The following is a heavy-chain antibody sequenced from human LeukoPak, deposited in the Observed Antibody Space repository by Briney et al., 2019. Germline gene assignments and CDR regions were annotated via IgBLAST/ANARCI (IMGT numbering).Heavy chain of an antibody. V-gene: IGHV3-74*01. D-gene: IGHD3-16*01. J-gene: IGHJ4*01. Sequence: GGSLRLSCLASGFTFSSHWMHWVRQVPGKGLMWVSRINGDGSRIHYGDSVKGRFTISRDNAKNTLYLQMTSLRGDDTAIYFCARDALGGRTKFDSWGHGSLVTVSS. CDR1: GFTFSSHW. CDR2: INGDGSRI. CDR3: ARDALGGRTKFDS.